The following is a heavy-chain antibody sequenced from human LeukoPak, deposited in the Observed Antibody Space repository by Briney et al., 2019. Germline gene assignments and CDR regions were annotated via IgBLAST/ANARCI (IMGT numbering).Heavy chain of an antibody. Sequence: ASVKVSCKASGYNFTNYAINWVRQAPGQGLEWMGWINTNTGNPTYAQGFTGRFVFSLDTSASTAYLQISSLKAEDTAVYYCARDYDGLTVPVLFDYWGQGTLVTVSS. CDR2: INTNTGNP. V-gene: IGHV7-4-1*02. CDR3: ARDYDGLTVPVLFDY. D-gene: IGHD6-19*01. J-gene: IGHJ4*02. CDR1: GYNFTNYA.